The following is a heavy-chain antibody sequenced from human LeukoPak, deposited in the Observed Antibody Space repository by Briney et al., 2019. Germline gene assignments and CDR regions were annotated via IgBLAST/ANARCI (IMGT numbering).Heavy chain of an antibody. CDR2: FSWNSGSI. J-gene: IGHJ4*02. CDR1: GFTFDDYA. D-gene: IGHD3-10*01. V-gene: IGHV3-9*01. Sequence: GGSLRSSFEASGFTFDDYARPWVRKAPGKGLEWVSGFSWNSGSIGYADSVKGRFTISRDNAKNSLYLQMNSLRAEDTAVYYCAAGSYYMYLYWGQGTLVTVSS. CDR3: AAGSYYMYLY.